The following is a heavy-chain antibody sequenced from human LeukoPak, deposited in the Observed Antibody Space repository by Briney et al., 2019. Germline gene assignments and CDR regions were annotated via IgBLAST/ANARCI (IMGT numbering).Heavy chain of an antibody. Sequence: GASVKVSCKASGYTFADYYLYWVRQAPGQGLEWMGWLNPRSGATNYAQKFQARVTMTRDTSINTAYMELSRLRSDDTAVYYCARDHRRGSTGYDMPADWGQGTLVTVSS. CDR2: LNPRSGAT. V-gene: IGHV1-2*02. CDR1: GYTFADYY. CDR3: ARDHRRGSTGYDMPAD. J-gene: IGHJ4*02. D-gene: IGHD5-12*01.